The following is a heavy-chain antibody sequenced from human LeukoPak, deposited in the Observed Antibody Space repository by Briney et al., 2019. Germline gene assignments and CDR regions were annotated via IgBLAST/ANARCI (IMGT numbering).Heavy chain of an antibody. J-gene: IGHJ4*02. D-gene: IGHD6-19*01. Sequence: ASVKVSCKASGYTFTSYGISGVRQAPGQGLEWMGWISAYKGNTNYAQKLQGRVTNNKDTSTSTAYMELRSLRSDDTAVYYCARDLTYSSGWGDYWGQGTLVTVSS. CDR2: ISAYKGNT. V-gene: IGHV1-18*01. CDR3: ARDLTYSSGWGDY. CDR1: GYTFTSYG.